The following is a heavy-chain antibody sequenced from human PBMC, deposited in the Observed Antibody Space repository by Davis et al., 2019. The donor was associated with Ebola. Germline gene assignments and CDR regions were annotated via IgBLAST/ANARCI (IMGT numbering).Heavy chain of an antibody. CDR3: TTEGRAAAGIYYGMDV. J-gene: IGHJ6*04. CDR2: IKSKTDGGTT. Sequence: GGSLRLSCAASGFTFSNAWMSWVRQAPGKGLEWVGRIKSKTDGGTTDYAAPVKGRFTISRDDSKNTLYLQMNSLKTEDTAVYYCTTEGRAAAGIYYGMDVWGKGTTVTVSS. V-gene: IGHV3-15*01. D-gene: IGHD6-13*01. CDR1: GFTFSNAW.